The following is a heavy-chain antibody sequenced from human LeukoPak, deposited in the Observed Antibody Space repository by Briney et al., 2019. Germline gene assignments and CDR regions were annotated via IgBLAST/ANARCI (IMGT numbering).Heavy chain of an antibody. Sequence: PGASLRLSCTASGFTFRSYAMNWVRQAPGKGLEWVSLISGNGESTYYADAVKGRFTISRDNSKNTLSLQMSSLRVEDTAVYYWEKDWLREDGAQETLVTVSS. D-gene: IGHD3-10*01. CDR1: GFTFRSYA. CDR2: ISGNGEST. CDR3: EKDWLRED. V-gene: IGHV3-23*01. J-gene: IGHJ4*02.